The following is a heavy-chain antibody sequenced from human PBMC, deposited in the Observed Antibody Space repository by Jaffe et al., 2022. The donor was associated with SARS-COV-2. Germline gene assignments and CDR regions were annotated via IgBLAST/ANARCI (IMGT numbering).Heavy chain of an antibody. V-gene: IGHV3-30*18. J-gene: IGHJ2*01. Sequence: QVQLVESGGGVVQPGRSLRLSCAASGFTFSSYGMHWVRQAPGKGLEWVAVISYDGSNKYYADSVKGRFTISRDNSKNTLYLQMNSLRAEDTAVYYCAKEGGWSLTTVTHAGYFDLWGRGTLVTVSS. CDR1: GFTFSSYG. D-gene: IGHD4-17*01. CDR3: AKEGGWSLTTVTHAGYFDL. CDR2: ISYDGSNK.